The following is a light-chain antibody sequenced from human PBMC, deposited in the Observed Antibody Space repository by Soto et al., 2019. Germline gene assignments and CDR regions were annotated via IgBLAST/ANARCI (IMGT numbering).Light chain of an antibody. Sequence: EIVMTQSPATLSVSPGERATLSCRASQSVSSNLAWYQQKPGQAPRLLIYGASTRATGIPARFSGSGSVTEFTLTISSLQSEEFAVYYCQQYNNWPPYTFGPRTKLEIK. V-gene: IGKV3-15*01. CDR1: QSVSSN. CDR2: GAS. CDR3: QQYNNWPPYT. J-gene: IGKJ2*01.